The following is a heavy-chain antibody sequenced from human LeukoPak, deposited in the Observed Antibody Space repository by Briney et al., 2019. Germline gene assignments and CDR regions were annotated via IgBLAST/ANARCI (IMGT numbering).Heavy chain of an antibody. D-gene: IGHD1-26*01. CDR2: INPNSGGT. CDR3: ARSWIVGASPEFDY. V-gene: IGHV1-2*02. J-gene: IGHJ4*02. Sequence: ASVKVSCKASGYTFTGYYMHWVRQAPGQGLEWMGWINPNSGGTNYAQKFQGRVTMTRDTSISTAYMELSRPRSDDTAVYYCARSWIVGASPEFDYWGQGTLVTVSS. CDR1: GYTFTGYY.